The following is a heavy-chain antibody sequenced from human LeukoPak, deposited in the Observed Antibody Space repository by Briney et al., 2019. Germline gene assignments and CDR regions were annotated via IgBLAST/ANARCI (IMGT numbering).Heavy chain of an antibody. V-gene: IGHV3-53*01. CDR3: AREGSSGFVGC. J-gene: IGHJ4*02. D-gene: IGHD6-19*01. Sequence: GGSLRLSCAASGFTVSSFYRSWVRQAPGKGLQWVSLIYSGGGTYYADSVKGRFTISRDNSKNTLYLQMNSLRAEDTAVYYCAREGSSGFVGCWGRGTLVTVSS. CDR1: GFTVSSFY. CDR2: IYSGGGT.